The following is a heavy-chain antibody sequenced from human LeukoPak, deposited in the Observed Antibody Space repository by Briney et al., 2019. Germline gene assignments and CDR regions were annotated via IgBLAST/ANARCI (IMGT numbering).Heavy chain of an antibody. CDR3: ARVFRSGYYPTYFDY. CDR2: ISYDGSNK. CDR1: GFTLSSYA. J-gene: IGHJ4*02. Sequence: GGSLRLSCAASGFTLSSYAMHWVRQAPGKGLEGVAVISYDGSNKYYADSVKGRFTISRDNSKNTLYLQMNSLRAEDTAVYYCARVFRSGYYPTYFDYWGQGTLVTVSS. D-gene: IGHD3-22*01. V-gene: IGHV3-30-3*01.